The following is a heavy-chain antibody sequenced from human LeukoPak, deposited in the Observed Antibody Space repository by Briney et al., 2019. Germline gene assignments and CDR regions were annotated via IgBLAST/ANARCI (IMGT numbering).Heavy chain of an antibody. D-gene: IGHD6-19*01. Sequence: PGGSLRLSCAASGFTFSSYCMNWIRQPPGKGLEWIGEINHSGSTNYNPSLKSRVAISVDTSKNQFSLKLSSVTAADTAVYYCARGYGSGWYGGDYWGQGTLVTVSS. CDR2: INHSGST. V-gene: IGHV4-34*01. CDR1: GFTFSSYC. J-gene: IGHJ4*02. CDR3: ARGYGSGWYGGDY.